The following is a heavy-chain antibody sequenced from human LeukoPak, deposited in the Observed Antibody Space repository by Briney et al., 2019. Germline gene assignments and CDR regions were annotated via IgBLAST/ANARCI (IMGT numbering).Heavy chain of an antibody. V-gene: IGHV4-4*08. D-gene: IGHD6-13*01. J-gene: IGHJ6*03. CDR3: ASSPEQDYYYYMDV. CDR1: GGSITSYY. CDR2: IYTSGST. Sequence: SETLSLTCTVSGGSITSYYWSWIRQPPGKGLEWIGRIYTSGSTNYNPSLKSRVTISVDTSKNQFSLKLSSVTAADTAVYYCASSPEQDYYYYMDVWGKGTTVTISS.